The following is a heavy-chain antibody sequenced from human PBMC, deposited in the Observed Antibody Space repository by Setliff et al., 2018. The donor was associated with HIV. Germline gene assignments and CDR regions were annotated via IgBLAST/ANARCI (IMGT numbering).Heavy chain of an antibody. Sequence: SETLSLTCAVSGGSITNADYYWSWIRQPPGKGLEWIGYIYYSGNTYYNPSLKSRVVISIDTSSNQFSLNLNSVTAADTAVYFCARVPFGSGSYYFDFWGQGTLVTVSS. CDR1: GGSITNADYY. J-gene: IGHJ4*02. CDR2: IYYSGNT. D-gene: IGHD3-10*01. CDR3: ARVPFGSGSYYFDF. V-gene: IGHV4-30-4*08.